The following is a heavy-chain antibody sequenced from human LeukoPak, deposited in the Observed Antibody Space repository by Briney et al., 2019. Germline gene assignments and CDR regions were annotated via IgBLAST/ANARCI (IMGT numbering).Heavy chain of an antibody. J-gene: IGHJ4*02. CDR2: INSDGSST. D-gene: IGHD5-24*01. CDR1: GFTFSSYW. V-gene: IGHV3-74*01. CDR3: ARGDGRDGYNFAY. Sequence: GGSLRLSCAASGFTFSSYWMHWVRQAPGKGLVWVSRINSDGSSTSYTDSVKGRFTISRDNAKNTLYLQMNSLRDEDTAVYYCARGDGRDGYNFAYWGQGTLVTVSS.